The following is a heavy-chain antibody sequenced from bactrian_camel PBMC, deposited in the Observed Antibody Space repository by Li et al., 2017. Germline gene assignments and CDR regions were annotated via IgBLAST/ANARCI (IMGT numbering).Heavy chain of an antibody. CDR3: AADRYLAIERVPDFGS. D-gene: IGHD4*01. J-gene: IGHJ6*01. CDR2: IYGDAGRT. Sequence: HVQLVESGGGSVQAGGSLTLACTVSGYTANGDCMAWFRQVPPNEREGLATIYGDAGRTDYADSAQGRFTISQDSAKKTLYLQMNSLKSEDTAMYYCAADRYLAIERVPDFGSWGQGTQVTVS. V-gene: IGHV3S1*01. CDR1: GYTANGDC.